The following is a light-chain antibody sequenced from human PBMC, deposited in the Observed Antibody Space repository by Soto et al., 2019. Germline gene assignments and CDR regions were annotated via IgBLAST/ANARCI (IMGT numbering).Light chain of an antibody. CDR1: QGISSY. CDR2: AAS. CDR3: QQLNSYPRIT. J-gene: IGKJ5*01. V-gene: IGKV1-9*01. Sequence: IQLTQPPSSLSASVGDRVTITCRASQGISSYLAWYQQKPGKAPKLLIYAASTLQSGVPSRFSGSGSGTDFTLTISSLQPEDFATYYCQQLNSYPRITFGQGTRLEVK.